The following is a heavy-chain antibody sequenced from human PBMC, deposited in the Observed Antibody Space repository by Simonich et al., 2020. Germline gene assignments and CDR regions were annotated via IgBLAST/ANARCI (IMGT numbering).Heavy chain of an antibody. Sequence: QVQLQESGPGLVKPSETLSLTCTVSGGSISRYYWSWIRQPPGKGLEWIGYIYYSGSTNYNPSLKNRVTISVDTSKNQFSLKLSSVTAADTAVYYCARLPDYWGQGTLVTVSS. CDR1: GGSISRYY. CDR3: ARLPDY. CDR2: IYYSGST. J-gene: IGHJ4*02. V-gene: IGHV4-59*08.